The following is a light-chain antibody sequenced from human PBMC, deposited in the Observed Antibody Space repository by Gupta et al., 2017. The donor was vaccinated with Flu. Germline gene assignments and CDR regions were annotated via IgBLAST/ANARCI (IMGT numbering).Light chain of an antibody. CDR1: TSDVGSYNL. J-gene: IGLJ1*01. Sequence: QSALTQPASVSGSPGQSINISCTGTTSDVGSYNLVSWYQQHPGKAPKLVIYEASKRPSGVSNRFSGSKSGVTASLTISGLQAEDEADYYCCSSAGFSTPYLFGSGTKVTVL. CDR2: EAS. CDR3: CSSAGFSTPYL. V-gene: IGLV2-23*01.